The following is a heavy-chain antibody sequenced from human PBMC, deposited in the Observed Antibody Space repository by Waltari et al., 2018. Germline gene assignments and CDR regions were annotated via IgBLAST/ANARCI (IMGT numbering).Heavy chain of an antibody. V-gene: IGHV3-7*01. Sequence: EVQLVESGGGLVQPGGYLSLSCAASGFPLSSFWMNWVRQTPGKGPEWVAGIKQDGSEKYYADSVKGRFTISRDNAKNSLYLQMNSLRAEDTAVYYCATSGWYCFDYWGQGTLVTVSS. CDR1: GFPLSSFW. CDR2: IKQDGSEK. J-gene: IGHJ4*02. D-gene: IGHD6-19*01. CDR3: ATSGWYCFDY.